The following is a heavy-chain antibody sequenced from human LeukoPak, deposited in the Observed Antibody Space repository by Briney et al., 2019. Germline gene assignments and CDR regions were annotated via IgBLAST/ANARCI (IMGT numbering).Heavy chain of an antibody. CDR1: GGPFSGYY. J-gene: IGHJ3*02. CDR2: INHSGST. CDR3: ARGRLLTDI. V-gene: IGHV4-34*01. Sequence: PSETLSLTCAVYGGPFSGYYWSWIRQPPGKGLEWIGEINHSGSTNYNPSLKSRVTISVDTSKNQFSLKLSSVTAADTAVYYCARGRLLTDIWGQGTMVTVSS.